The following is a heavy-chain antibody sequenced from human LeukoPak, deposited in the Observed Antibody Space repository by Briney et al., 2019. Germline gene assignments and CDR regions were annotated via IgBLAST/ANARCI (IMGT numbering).Heavy chain of an antibody. CDR1: GGSISSSTNY. CDR3: ARHEEEDGYNAKTFDY. CDR2: IFHSGTT. D-gene: IGHD5-24*01. V-gene: IGHV4-39*01. Sequence: SETLSLTCTVSGGSISSSTNYWGWVRQPPGKGLECIGSIFHSGTTYYNPSLKSRVIISVDTSKSQFSLKLSSVTAADTAVYYCARHEEEDGYNAKTFDYWGQGTLVTVPS. J-gene: IGHJ4*02.